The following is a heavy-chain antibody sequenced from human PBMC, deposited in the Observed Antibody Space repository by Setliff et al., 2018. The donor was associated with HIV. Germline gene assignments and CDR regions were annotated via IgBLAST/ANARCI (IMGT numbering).Heavy chain of an antibody. CDR1: GGSFSSYY. Sequence: SETLSLTCAVYGGSFSSYYWIWIRQPPGKGLEWIGEINHSGSTAYNPSLKSRVTIPMDTSTNQFSLKLTSVTAADTAVYFCARHFPSISLFFGDPGPFDRWGQGALVTVSS. V-gene: IGHV4-34*01. D-gene: IGHD3-10*01. CDR3: ARHFPSISLFFGDPGPFDR. J-gene: IGHJ4*02. CDR2: INHSGST.